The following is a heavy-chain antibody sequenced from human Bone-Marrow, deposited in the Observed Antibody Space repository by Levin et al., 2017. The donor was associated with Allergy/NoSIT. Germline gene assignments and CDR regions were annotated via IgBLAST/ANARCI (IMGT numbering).Heavy chain of an antibody. J-gene: IGHJ5*02. CDR2: IFPGDSST. V-gene: IGHV5-51*01. D-gene: IGHD6-19*01. CDR3: ARHRGGSGWCP. CDR1: GFSLDDYW. Sequence: GESLKISCKASGFSLDDYWIGWARQVPGKGLEWMGIIFPGDSSTTYSPSFQGQVTISADKSISTAYLQWGSLKASDTAMYFCARHRGGSGWCPWGQGTLVTVSS.